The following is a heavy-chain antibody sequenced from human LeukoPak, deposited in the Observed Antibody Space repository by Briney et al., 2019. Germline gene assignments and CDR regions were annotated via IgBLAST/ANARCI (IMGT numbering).Heavy chain of an antibody. J-gene: IGHJ4*02. CDR3: TGSFGELSFFAY. Sequence: GGSLRLSCTASGFTFGDYGMSWVRQAPGKGLEWVGFIRSKAYGGTTEYAASVKGRFTISRDDSKSIAYLQVNSLKTEDTAVYYCTGSFGELSFFAYWGQGTLVTVSS. CDR2: IRSKAYGGTT. D-gene: IGHD3-10*01. V-gene: IGHV3-49*04. CDR1: GFTFGDYG.